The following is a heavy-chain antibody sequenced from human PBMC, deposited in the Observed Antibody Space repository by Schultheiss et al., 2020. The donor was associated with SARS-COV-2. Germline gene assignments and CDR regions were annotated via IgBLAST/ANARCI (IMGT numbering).Heavy chain of an antibody. D-gene: IGHD2-21*02. J-gene: IGHJ4*02. Sequence: GGSLRLSCAASGFTFSSYDMHWVRQAPGKGLEWVSSISSSSSYIYYADSVKGRFTISRDNAKNSLYLQMNSLRAEDTAVYYCARNRLPYCGGDCYSSFDYWGQGTLVTVSS. CDR2: ISSSSSYI. CDR3: ARNRLPYCGGDCYSSFDY. CDR1: GFTFSSYD. V-gene: IGHV3-21*01.